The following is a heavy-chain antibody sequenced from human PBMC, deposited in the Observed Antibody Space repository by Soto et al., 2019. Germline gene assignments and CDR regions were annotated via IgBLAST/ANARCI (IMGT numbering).Heavy chain of an antibody. CDR2: MYYSGST. V-gene: IGHV4-31*03. Sequence: QVQLRESGPGLVKPSQTLSLTCTVSGGSINSGGYYWNWIRQHPGKGLEWIGYMYYSGSTYYNPFLRSRVIISADTSENRFSLKLSSVTAADTAVYFWARGYRQSGYSSSWVFDYWGQGTLVNVSS. CDR3: ARGYRQSGYSSSWVFDY. D-gene: IGHD6-13*01. J-gene: IGHJ4*02. CDR1: GGSINSGGYY.